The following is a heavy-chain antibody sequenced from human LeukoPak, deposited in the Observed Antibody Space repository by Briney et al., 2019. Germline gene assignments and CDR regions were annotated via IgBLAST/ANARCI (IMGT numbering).Heavy chain of an antibody. CDR2: ISGSGGST. V-gene: IGHV3-23*01. J-gene: IGHJ4*02. CDR1: GFTFSSYA. D-gene: IGHD6-19*01. CDR3: AKDLCDSSGWYRDY. Sequence: GGSLRLSCAASGFTFSSYAMSWVRQAPGKGLEWVSAISGSGGSTYYADSVKGRFTISRDNSKNTLYLQMNSLRAEDTAVYYCAKDLCDSSGWYRDYWGQGTLVTVSS.